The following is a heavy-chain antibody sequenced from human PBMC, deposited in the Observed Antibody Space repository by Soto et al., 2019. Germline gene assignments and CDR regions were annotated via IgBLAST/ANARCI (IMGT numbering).Heavy chain of an antibody. CDR3: ASCSMGLYDYYYYYGMDV. D-gene: IGHD6-19*01. J-gene: IGHJ6*02. V-gene: IGHV1-3*01. Sequence: ASVKVSCKASGYTFTSYAMHWVRQAPGQRLEWMGWINAGNGNTKYSQKFQGRVTITRDTSASTAYMELSSLRSEDTAVYYCASCSMGLYDYYYYYGMDVWGQGTTVTVSS. CDR2: INAGNGNT. CDR1: GYTFTSYA.